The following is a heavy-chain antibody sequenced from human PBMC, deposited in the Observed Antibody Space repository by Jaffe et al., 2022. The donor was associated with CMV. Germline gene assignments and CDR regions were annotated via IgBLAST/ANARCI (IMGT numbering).Heavy chain of an antibody. CDR3: AKDSGDFWSGWNFDY. D-gene: IGHD3-3*01. CDR1: GFTFDDYA. CDR2: ISWNSGSI. Sequence: EVQLVESGGGLVQPGRSLRLSCAASGFTFDDYAMHWVRQAPGKGLEWVSGISWNSGSIGYADSVKGRFTISRDNAKNSLYLQMNSLRAEDTALYYCAKDSGDFWSGWNFDYWGQGTLVTVSS. V-gene: IGHV3-9*01. J-gene: IGHJ4*02.